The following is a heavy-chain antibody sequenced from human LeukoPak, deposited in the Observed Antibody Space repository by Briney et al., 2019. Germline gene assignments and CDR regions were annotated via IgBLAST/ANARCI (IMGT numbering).Heavy chain of an antibody. J-gene: IGHJ4*02. D-gene: IGHD2-21*01. Sequence: SETLSLTCAVYGGSFSGYYWSWIRQPPGKGLEWIGEINHSGSTNYNPSLKSRVTISVDTSKNQFSLKLSSVTAADTAVYYCARGGVKSPHWGQGTLVTVSS. CDR1: GGSFSGYY. V-gene: IGHV4-34*01. CDR3: ARGGVKSPH. CDR2: INHSGST.